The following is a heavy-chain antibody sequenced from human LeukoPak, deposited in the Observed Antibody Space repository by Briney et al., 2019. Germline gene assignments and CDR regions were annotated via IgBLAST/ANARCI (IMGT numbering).Heavy chain of an antibody. CDR3: ARDGFLGPVTAYLDY. V-gene: IGHV3-74*01. CDR2: VKSDGSST. J-gene: IGHJ4*02. D-gene: IGHD2-21*02. CDR1: GFTFRSYA. Sequence: GCSLRLSCAASGFTFRSYAMHWVRQAPGKGVAGVLWVKSDGSSTTYADSVKGRFTISRDNARNTLYLQMKGLRAEDTAVYYCARDGFLGPVTAYLDYWGQGTPVTVSS.